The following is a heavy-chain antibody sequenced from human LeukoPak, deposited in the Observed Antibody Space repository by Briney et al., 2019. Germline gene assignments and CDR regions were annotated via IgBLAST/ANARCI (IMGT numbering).Heavy chain of an antibody. CDR1: GFTFSDYY. Sequence: GGSLRLSCAASGFTFSDYYMSWVRQAPGKGLEWVSYISSSGSTIYYADSVKGRFTISRDNSKNTLPLQMISLSAGDTGVFYSARDRIPYYYGSGSFHYWGQGTLVTVSS. CDR3: ARDRIPYYYGSGSFHY. J-gene: IGHJ4*02. V-gene: IGHV3-11*04. D-gene: IGHD3-10*01. CDR2: ISSSGSTI.